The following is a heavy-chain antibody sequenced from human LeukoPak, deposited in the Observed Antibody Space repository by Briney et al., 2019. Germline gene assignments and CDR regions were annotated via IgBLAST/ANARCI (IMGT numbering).Heavy chain of an antibody. CDR1: GYTFTSYG. J-gene: IGHJ6*02. CDR3: ARDQGSPLLWFGAVYYGMDV. CDR2: ISAYNGNT. V-gene: IGHV1-18*01. Sequence: ASVKVSCKASGYTFTSYGISWVRQAPGQGLEWMGWISAYNGNTNYAQKLQGRVTMTTDTSTSTAYMELRSLRSDDTAVYYCARDQGSPLLWFGAVYYGMDVWGQGTTVTVSS. D-gene: IGHD3-10*01.